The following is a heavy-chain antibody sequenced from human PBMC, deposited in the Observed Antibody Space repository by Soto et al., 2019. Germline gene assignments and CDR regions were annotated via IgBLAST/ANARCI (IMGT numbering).Heavy chain of an antibody. V-gene: IGHV3-23*01. CDR2: ISGSGGST. CDR3: AKGVAAAEYYFDY. CDR1: GFTFSSYA. D-gene: IGHD6-13*01. Sequence: EVQLLESGGGLVQPGGSLRLSCAASGFTFSSYAMSWVRQAPGKGLEWVSAISGSGGSTYYADSVKGRFTISRDNSKNTMYLQMNSLRAEDTAVYYCAKGVAAAEYYFDYWGQGTLVTVSS. J-gene: IGHJ4*02.